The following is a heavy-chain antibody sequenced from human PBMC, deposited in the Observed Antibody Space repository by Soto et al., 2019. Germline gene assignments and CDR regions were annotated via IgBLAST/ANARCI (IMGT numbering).Heavy chain of an antibody. CDR2: INQDGSES. CDR1: GLTFSSYW. D-gene: IGHD2-2*01. J-gene: IGHJ4*02. Sequence: EVQLVESGGGLVQPGGSLRLSCVVSGLTFSSYWMSWVRQAPGKGLEGVANINQDGSESYYVDSVKGRFTISRDNAKNSLYLQMTSLRAEDTAVYYCARPARECSSPGCANWGQGTLVTVSS. CDR3: ARPARECSSPGCAN. V-gene: IGHV3-7*01.